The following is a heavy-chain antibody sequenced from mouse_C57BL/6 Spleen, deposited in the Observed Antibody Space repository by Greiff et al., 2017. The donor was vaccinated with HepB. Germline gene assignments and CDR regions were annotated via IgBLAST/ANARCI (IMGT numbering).Heavy chain of an antibody. V-gene: IGHV1-53*01. Sequence: VQLQQPGTELVKPGASVKLSCKASGYTFTSYWMHWVKQRPGQGLEWIGNINPSNGGTNYNEKFKSKATLTVDKSFSTAYMQLSSLTSEDSAVYYCARTTVVATNAMDYWGQGTSVTVSS. J-gene: IGHJ4*01. D-gene: IGHD1-1*01. CDR2: INPSNGGT. CDR3: ARTTVVATNAMDY. CDR1: GYTFTSYW.